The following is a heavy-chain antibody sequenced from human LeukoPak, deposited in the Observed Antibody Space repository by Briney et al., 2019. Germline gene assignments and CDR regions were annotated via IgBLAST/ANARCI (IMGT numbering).Heavy chain of an antibody. CDR1: GLTVTSNY. V-gene: IGHV3-53*05. CDR2: IYSGGDT. Sequence: PGGSLRLSCAASGLTVTSNYMSWIRQAPGKGLEWVSVIYSGGDTYYADSVKGRFTISRDNSKNTLYLQMNSLRTEDTAVYFCAKEIYYDSSAFFDYWGQGTLVTVSS. CDR3: AKEIYYDSSAFFDY. J-gene: IGHJ4*02. D-gene: IGHD3-22*01.